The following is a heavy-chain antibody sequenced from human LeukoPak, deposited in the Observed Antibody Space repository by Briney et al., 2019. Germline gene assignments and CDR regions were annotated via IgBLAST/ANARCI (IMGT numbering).Heavy chain of an antibody. CDR3: ARVYSDFWSAQGWFDT. J-gene: IGHJ5*02. D-gene: IGHD3-3*01. Sequence: SETLSLTCTVSGASISSYYCSWIRQPPGKVLEWVGYIYYSGSTNYNPSLKSRVTISVDTSKNQLSLKLTSLTAAATAGYYCARVYSDFWSAQGWFDTWGQGTLVTVSS. CDR1: GASISSYY. V-gene: IGHV4-59*01. CDR2: IYYSGST.